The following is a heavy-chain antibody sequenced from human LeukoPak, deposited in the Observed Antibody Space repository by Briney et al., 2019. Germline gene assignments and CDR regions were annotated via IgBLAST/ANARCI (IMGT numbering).Heavy chain of an antibody. Sequence: PGGSLRLSCAASEFTFSSYSMNWVRQAPGKGLEWVSSISSSSYIYYADSVKGRFTISRDNAKNSLYLQMNSLRAEDTAVYYCARSCSSTSCYQDWGQGTLVTVSS. CDR3: ARSCSSTSCYQD. CDR2: ISSSSYI. CDR1: EFTFSSYS. V-gene: IGHV3-21*01. D-gene: IGHD2-2*01. J-gene: IGHJ4*02.